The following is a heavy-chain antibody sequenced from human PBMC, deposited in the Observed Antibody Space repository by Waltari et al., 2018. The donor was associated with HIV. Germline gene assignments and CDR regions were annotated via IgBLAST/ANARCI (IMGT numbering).Heavy chain of an antibody. V-gene: IGHV1-24*01. Sequence: QLIQSTSALKRPGASVTISCQVSGYPPSDLSMQWVRRGRGQRLEWMGGFDPKNGKPVYSQRFWGRVSLAEDTSEDTAFLELNRLTSDDTAVYYCVTLYNESPLYSNFWGQGTLVTV. CDR2: FDPKNGKP. J-gene: IGHJ1*01. CDR1: GYPPSDLS. D-gene: IGHD2-15*01. CDR3: VTLYNESPLYSNF.